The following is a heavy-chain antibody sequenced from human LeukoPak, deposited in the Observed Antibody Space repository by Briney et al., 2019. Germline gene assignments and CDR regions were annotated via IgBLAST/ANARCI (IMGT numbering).Heavy chain of an antibody. CDR1: GFTLSTYW. D-gene: IGHD4-17*01. V-gene: IGHV3-74*01. Sequence: GGSLRLSCAASGFTLSTYWMHWVRQAPGKGLVWVSRINSDGSSTRYADSVKGRFTISRDNAKNTLYLQMNSLRAEDTAVYYCARDLRTTGAFDIWGQGTMVTVSS. J-gene: IGHJ3*02. CDR3: ARDLRTTGAFDI. CDR2: INSDGSST.